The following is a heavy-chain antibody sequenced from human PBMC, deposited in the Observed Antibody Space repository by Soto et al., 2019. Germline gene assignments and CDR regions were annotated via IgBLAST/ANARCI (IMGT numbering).Heavy chain of an antibody. Sequence: EVQLVESGGGLVQPGESLTLSCAASGFTFSSYWMHWVRQAPGKGLVWVSRIKSDGSGTYYADFVKGRLTISRDNAKNTLYPQMNRSRGENTAVYFCARGEGHRHEGNCYLGRHWGQGTLVTVSS. CDR1: GFTFSSYW. CDR3: ARGEGHRHEGNCYLGRH. J-gene: IGHJ4*02. V-gene: IGHV3-74*01. CDR2: IKSDGSGT. D-gene: IGHD2-15*01.